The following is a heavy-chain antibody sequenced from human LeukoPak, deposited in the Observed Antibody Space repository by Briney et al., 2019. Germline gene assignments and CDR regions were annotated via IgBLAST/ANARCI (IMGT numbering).Heavy chain of an antibody. J-gene: IGHJ5*02. D-gene: IGHD6-13*01. V-gene: IGHV1-69*13. CDR2: IIPIFGTA. Sequence: GASVTVSCKASGGTFSSYAISWVRQAPGQGLEWMGGIIPIFGTANYAQKFQGRVTITADESTSTAYMELSSLRSEDTAVYYCARDPLHSRAAGATTNSWGQGTLVTVSS. CDR1: GGTFSSYA. CDR3: ARDPLHSRAAGATTNS.